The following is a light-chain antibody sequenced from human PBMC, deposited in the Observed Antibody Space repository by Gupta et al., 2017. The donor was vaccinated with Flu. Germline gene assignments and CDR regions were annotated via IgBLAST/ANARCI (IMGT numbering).Light chain of an antibody. Sequence: DIVMTQSPAIQSVSTGERATLSCGGCQSVSNNLACYQQKPGEAPRLLIYGASTRATGSPARCSGGGSGAEFTLTISSLQAEDFAFYYCQQYNKCPPWTFGQGTRVEIK. J-gene: IGKJ5*01. CDR2: GAS. V-gene: IGKV3-15*01. CDR3: QQYNKCPPWT. CDR1: QSVSNN.